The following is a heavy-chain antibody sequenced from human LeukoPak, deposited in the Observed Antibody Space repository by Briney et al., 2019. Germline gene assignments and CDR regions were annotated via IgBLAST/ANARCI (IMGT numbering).Heavy chain of an antibody. D-gene: IGHD3-16*02. J-gene: IGHJ5*02. CDR2: INPNSSGT. CDR3: ARDNSVGDIAWWFDP. CDR1: GYTFTGYY. Sequence: GASVKVSCKASGYTFTGYYMHWVRQAPGQGLEWMGWINPNSSGTNYAQKFQGRVTMTRDTSISTAYMELSRLRSEDTAVYYCARDNSVGDIAWWFDPWGQGTLVTVSS. V-gene: IGHV1-2*02.